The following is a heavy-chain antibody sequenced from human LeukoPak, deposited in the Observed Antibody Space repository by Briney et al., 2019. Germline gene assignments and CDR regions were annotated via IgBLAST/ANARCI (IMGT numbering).Heavy chain of an antibody. CDR1: GFSVSNYY. V-gene: IGHV3-66*03. J-gene: IGHJ5*02. CDR2: IRDSGET. CDR3: ARDRAVTQDWVEFDP. D-gene: IGHD4-17*01. Sequence: GGSLRLSCAGSGFSVSNYYMSWVRQAPGKGLEWVSLIRDSGETFYADSVKGRFTISRDNSKNTMYLQMNRLGVEDTAVYFCARDRAVTQDWVEFDPWGQGTLVTVSS.